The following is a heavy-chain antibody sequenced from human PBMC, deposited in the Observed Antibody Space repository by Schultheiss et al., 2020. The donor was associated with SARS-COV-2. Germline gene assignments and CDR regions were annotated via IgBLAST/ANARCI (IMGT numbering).Heavy chain of an antibody. CDR3: ARESITIFGVVTPWVYFDL. V-gene: IGHV4-4*02. Sequence: SETLSLTCAVSGGSISSSNWWSWVRQPPGKGLEWIGYIYYSGSTNYNPSLKSRVTISIDTSKNQVSLKVSSVTAADTAVYYCARESITIFGVVTPWVYFDLWGRGTLVTVSS. D-gene: IGHD3-3*01. CDR2: IYYSGST. CDR1: GGSISSSNW. J-gene: IGHJ2*01.